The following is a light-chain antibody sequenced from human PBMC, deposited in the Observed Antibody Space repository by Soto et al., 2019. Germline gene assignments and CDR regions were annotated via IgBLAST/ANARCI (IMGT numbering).Light chain of an antibody. Sequence: EVVLTQSPGTLSFSPGERATLSCRASQSVSSSYLAWYQQKHGQAPRLLIYGASTRTTGIPDRFRGSGSGTDLTITISRLEPEDCEVFYCQQYGTSPLTFGGGTKVDIK. CDR1: QSVSSSY. CDR3: QQYGTSPLT. CDR2: GAS. J-gene: IGKJ4*01. V-gene: IGKV3-20*01.